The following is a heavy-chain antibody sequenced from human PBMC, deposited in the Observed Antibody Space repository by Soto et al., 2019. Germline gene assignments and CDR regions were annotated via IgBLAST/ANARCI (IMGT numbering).Heavy chain of an antibody. V-gene: IGHV3-30*18. D-gene: IGHD2-15*01. Sequence: QVQLVESGGGVVQSGRSLRLSCAASGFTFSSYGMHWVRQAPGKGLEWVAVISYDGSNKYYADSVKGRFTISRDNSKNTLYLQMNSLRAEDTAVYYCAKHLSLGRTDIVVVVAATPSPATDYYGMDVWGQGTTVTVSS. J-gene: IGHJ6*02. CDR2: ISYDGSNK. CDR3: AKHLSLGRTDIVVVVAATPSPATDYYGMDV. CDR1: GFTFSSYG.